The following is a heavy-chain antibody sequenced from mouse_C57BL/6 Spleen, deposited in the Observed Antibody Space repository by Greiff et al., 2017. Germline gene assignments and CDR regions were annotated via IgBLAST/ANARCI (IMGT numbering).Heavy chain of an antibody. CDR1: GYTFTSYW. Sequence: VKLMESGAELVRPGSSVKLSCKASGYTFTSYWMHWVKQRPIQGLEWIGNIDPSDSETHYNQKFKDKATLTVDKSSSTAYMQLSSLTSEDSAVYYCARGRLLRTTAMDYWGQGTSVTVSS. V-gene: IGHV1-52*01. CDR2: IDPSDSET. CDR3: ARGRLLRTTAMDY. D-gene: IGHD1-1*01. J-gene: IGHJ4*01.